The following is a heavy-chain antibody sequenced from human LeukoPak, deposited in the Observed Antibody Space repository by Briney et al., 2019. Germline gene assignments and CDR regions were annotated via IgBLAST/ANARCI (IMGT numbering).Heavy chain of an antibody. V-gene: IGHV7-4-1*02. Sequence: GASVKVSCKASGYTFTSYGISWVRQAPGQGLEWMGWINTNTGNPTYAQGFTGRFVFSLDTSVSTAYLQISSLKAEDTAVYYCARSRRYDFWSGYYTWGQGTLVTVSS. J-gene: IGHJ5*02. CDR3: ARSRRYDFWSGYYT. CDR2: INTNTGNP. D-gene: IGHD3-3*01. CDR1: GYTFTSYG.